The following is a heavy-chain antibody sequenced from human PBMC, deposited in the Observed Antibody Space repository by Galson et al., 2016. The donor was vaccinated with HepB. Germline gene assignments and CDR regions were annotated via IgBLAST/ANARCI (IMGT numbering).Heavy chain of an antibody. D-gene: IGHD1-26*01. Sequence: SLRLSCAASGFPFSSYGIHWVRQAPGKGLEWVAVIWYDGSRKYYVDSVRGRFTISRDNFKNMVYLQMNSLRAEDTAVYYCARDRRSGSYGYDFHIWGQGTMVTVSS. CDR1: GFPFSSYG. J-gene: IGHJ3*02. V-gene: IGHV3-33*01. CDR2: IWYDGSRK. CDR3: ARDRRSGSYGYDFHI.